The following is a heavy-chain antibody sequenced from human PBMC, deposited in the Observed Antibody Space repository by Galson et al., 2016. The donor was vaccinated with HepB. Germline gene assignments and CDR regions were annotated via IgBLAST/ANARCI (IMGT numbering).Heavy chain of an antibody. CDR1: GFTFNSFA. Sequence: SLRLSCAASGFTFNSFAMHWVRQAPGRGPEWVAVIPYDGSNGYYVDSVQGRFSISRDNSKNTVTLQMNSLRPDDTAVYYCAKGGVIRGFRAAAFDIWGQGTTVVVSS. V-gene: IGHV3-30*18. J-gene: IGHJ3*02. CDR2: IPYDGSNG. D-gene: IGHD3-10*01. CDR3: AKGGVIRGFRAAAFDI.